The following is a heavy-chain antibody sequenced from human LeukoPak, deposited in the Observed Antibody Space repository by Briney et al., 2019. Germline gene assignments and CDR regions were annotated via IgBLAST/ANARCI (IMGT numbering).Heavy chain of an antibody. CDR2: ITPSGGT. CDR3: ARDRYGDGFAHLDY. Sequence: ASVKVSCKASGYTFTNYGISFVRQAPGQGLEWMGWITPSGGTNYPQKFQGRVAITWDTSITTAYMDLSRLTSDDTAVYYCARDRYGDGFAHLDYWGQGALVTVSS. D-gene: IGHD5-24*01. CDR1: GYTFTNYG. V-gene: IGHV1-2*02. J-gene: IGHJ4*02.